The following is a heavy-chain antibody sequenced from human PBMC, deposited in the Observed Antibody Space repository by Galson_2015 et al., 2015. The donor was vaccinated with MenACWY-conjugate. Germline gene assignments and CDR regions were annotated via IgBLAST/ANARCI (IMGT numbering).Heavy chain of an antibody. CDR2: IKYDGSEQ. CDR3: ARPIQLRPLEPPYYFAV. CDR1: GFTFGTYW. D-gene: IGHD3-3*01. Sequence: SLRLSCAASGFTFGTYWMTWVRQAPGKGLEWVANIKYDGSEQYHVDSVRGRFTISRDNARNSVYLQMNNVRGEDSAIYYCARPIQLRPLEPPYYFAVWCKGTTVTVS. J-gene: IGHJ6*03. V-gene: IGHV3-7*01.